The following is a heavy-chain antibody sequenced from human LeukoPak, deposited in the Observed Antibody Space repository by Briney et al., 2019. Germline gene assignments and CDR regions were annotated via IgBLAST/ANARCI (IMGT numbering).Heavy chain of an antibody. D-gene: IGHD2/OR15-2a*01. CDR1: GGSISSSNW. V-gene: IGHV4-4*02. Sequence: PSGTLSLTCAVSGGSISSSNWWSWVRQPPGKGLEWIGEIYHSGSTNYNPSLKSRVTISVDTSKNQFSLKLSSVTAADTAVYYCARENIVTPPDYWGQGTLVTVSS. J-gene: IGHJ4*02. CDR2: IYHSGST. CDR3: ARENIVTPPDY.